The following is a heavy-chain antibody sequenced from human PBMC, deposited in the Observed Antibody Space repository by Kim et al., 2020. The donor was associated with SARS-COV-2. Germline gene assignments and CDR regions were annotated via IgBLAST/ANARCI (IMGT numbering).Heavy chain of an antibody. V-gene: IGHV4-39*01. CDR2: IYYSGST. Sequence: SETLSLTCTVSGGSISSSSYYWGWIRQPPGKGLEWIGSIYYSGSTYYNPSLKSRVTISVDTSKNQFSLKLSSVTAADTAVYYCARASRDGYNYKGWFDPWGQGTLVTVSS. CDR3: ARASRDGYNYKGWFDP. J-gene: IGHJ5*02. CDR1: GGSISSSSYY. D-gene: IGHD5-12*01.